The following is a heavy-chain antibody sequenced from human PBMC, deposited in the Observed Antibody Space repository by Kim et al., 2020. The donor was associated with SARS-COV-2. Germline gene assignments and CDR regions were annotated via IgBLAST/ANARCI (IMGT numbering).Heavy chain of an antibody. J-gene: IGHJ4*02. CDR1: GFTFVDYA. Sequence: GGSLRLSCSGSGFTFVDYALSWFRQAPGKGLEWVGFISSRAFGATPQYAASVRGRFTISRDDSRNIAYLQMNSLETEDTAVYYCTRNSVAFHFDYWGQGRLVTVSS. CDR3: TRNSVAFHFDY. V-gene: IGHV3-49*03. CDR2: ISSRAFGATP. D-gene: IGHD3-16*01.